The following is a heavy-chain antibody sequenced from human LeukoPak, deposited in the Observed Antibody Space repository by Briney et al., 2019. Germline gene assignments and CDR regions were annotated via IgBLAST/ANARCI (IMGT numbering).Heavy chain of an antibody. CDR3: ARQVVTGYFDF. CDR1: GGSISNSY. CDR2: MYYSGST. Sequence: TASETLSLTCTFSGGSISNSYWSWIRQPPGKGLEWIGYMYYSGSTNYNPSLKSRVTISVDTSKNQLSLRLSSVTAADTALYYCARQVVTGYFDFWGQGTLVTVSS. V-gene: IGHV4-59*08. J-gene: IGHJ4*02. D-gene: IGHD2-21*02.